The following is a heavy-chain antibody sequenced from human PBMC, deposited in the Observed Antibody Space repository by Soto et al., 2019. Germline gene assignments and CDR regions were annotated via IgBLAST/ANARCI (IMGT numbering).Heavy chain of an antibody. Sequence: EVQLLVSGGGLVQPGGSLRLSCAASGFSFSSYAMSWVRQAPGKGLEWVSGISGSGLSTYYADSVKGRFTISRDNFNNTLYLQMAGLGAEDTAVYYCAKDQSVGWFDPWGQGNLVTVSS. V-gene: IGHV3-23*01. J-gene: IGHJ5*02. D-gene: IGHD3-10*01. CDR3: AKDQSVGWFDP. CDR2: ISGSGLST. CDR1: GFSFSSYA.